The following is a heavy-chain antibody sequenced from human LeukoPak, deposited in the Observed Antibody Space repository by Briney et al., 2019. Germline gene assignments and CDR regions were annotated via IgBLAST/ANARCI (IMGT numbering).Heavy chain of an antibody. J-gene: IGHJ4*02. V-gene: IGHV3-23*01. CDR1: GFTFSSYA. Sequence: TGGSLRLSCAGSGFTFSSYAMGWVRQAPGKGLEWVSAVSGSGISTYYEDSVKGRFTISSDNSKNTLHLQMNSLRVEDTAVYYWAAIYCSSSSCYAFDYWGQGTLVTVPS. D-gene: IGHD2-2*01. CDR3: AAIYCSSSSCYAFDY. CDR2: VSGSGIST.